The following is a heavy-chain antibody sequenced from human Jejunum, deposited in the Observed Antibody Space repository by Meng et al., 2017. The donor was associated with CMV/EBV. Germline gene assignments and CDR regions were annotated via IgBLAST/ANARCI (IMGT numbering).Heavy chain of an antibody. J-gene: IGHJ4*02. V-gene: IGHV1-2*06. CDR1: GYTFTGYY. Sequence: KASGYTFTGYYIRWVRQSPGPGLEWMGRVDPTNGSTHYAQTFQGRVTMTTNTSISTAYMELRRLRSDDTAMYYCTRSYYYDRNGYFYYWGQGTLVTVSS. CDR2: VDPTNGST. CDR3: TRSYYYDRNGYFYY. D-gene: IGHD3-22*01.